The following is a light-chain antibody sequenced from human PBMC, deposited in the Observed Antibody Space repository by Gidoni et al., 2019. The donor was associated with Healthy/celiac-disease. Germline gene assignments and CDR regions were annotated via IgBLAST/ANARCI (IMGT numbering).Light chain of an antibody. CDR1: QSISSW. V-gene: IGKV1-5*03. Sequence: DIQMTQSPSTLSASVGDRVTITCRASQSISSWLAWYQQKPGKAPKLLIYKASSLESGVPSRFSGSGSGTELTLTISSLQPDDFATYYCQHSFTFXPXTKVDIK. CDR3: QHSFT. J-gene: IGKJ3*01. CDR2: KAS.